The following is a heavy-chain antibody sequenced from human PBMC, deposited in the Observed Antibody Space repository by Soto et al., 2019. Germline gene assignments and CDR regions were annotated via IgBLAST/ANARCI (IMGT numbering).Heavy chain of an antibody. CDR1: GGSISSYY. D-gene: IGHD2-2*01. Sequence: QVQLQESGPGLVKPSETLSLTCTVSGGSISSYYWSWIRQPPGKGLEWIGYIYYSGSTNYNPSLKSRVTISVDTSKNQFSLKLSSVTAADTAVYYCARVGCISTSCQYNWFDPWGQGTLVTVSS. CDR2: IYYSGST. V-gene: IGHV4-59*01. J-gene: IGHJ5*02. CDR3: ARVGCISTSCQYNWFDP.